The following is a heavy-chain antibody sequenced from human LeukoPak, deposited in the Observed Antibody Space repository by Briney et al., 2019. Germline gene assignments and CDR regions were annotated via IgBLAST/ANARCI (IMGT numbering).Heavy chain of an antibody. D-gene: IGHD3-9*01. CDR1: GGSISSGGYY. CDR3: ARWKRDFGSAFDI. Sequence: SETLSLTCTVSGGSISSGGYYWSWIRQHPGKGLEWIGYIYYSGSTYYNPSLKSRVTISVDTSKNQFSLKLSSVTAADTAVYYCARWKRDFGSAFDIWGQGTMVTVSS. V-gene: IGHV4-31*03. J-gene: IGHJ3*02. CDR2: IYYSGST.